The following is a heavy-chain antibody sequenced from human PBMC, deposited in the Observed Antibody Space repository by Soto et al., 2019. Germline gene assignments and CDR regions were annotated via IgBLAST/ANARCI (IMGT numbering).Heavy chain of an antibody. CDR1: GGSITGYY. Sequence: SETLSLTCSVSGGSITGYYWSWIRQPPGKGLEWIGYIYDSGITDYNPSLKSRLTISVDTSENQFSLKLNSVTAADTAVYYCAREYSWSGFFDYWGQGTLVTVSS. D-gene: IGHD3-3*01. J-gene: IGHJ4*02. CDR3: AREYSWSGFFDY. V-gene: IGHV4-59*01. CDR2: IYDSGIT.